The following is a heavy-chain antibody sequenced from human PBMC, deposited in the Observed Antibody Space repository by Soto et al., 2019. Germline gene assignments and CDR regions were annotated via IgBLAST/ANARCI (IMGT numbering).Heavy chain of an antibody. CDR3: ARGQYYDILTGYSNGYYFDY. CDR2: IYSGAST. V-gene: IGHV3-53*01. Sequence: LRLSCAASGFTVSSNYMSWVRQAPGKGLEWVSVIYSGASTYYADSVKGRFTISRDISKNMVYLQMKSLRAEDTAVYYCARGQYYDILTGYSNGYYFDYWGQGTLVTVSS. D-gene: IGHD3-9*01. J-gene: IGHJ4*02. CDR1: GFTVSSNY.